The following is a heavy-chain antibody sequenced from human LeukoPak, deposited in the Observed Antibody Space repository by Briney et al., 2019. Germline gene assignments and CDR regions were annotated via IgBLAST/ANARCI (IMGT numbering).Heavy chain of an antibody. J-gene: IGHJ3*02. CDR3: ARLVLPPGGAFDI. Sequence: SETLSLTCTVSGGSISSYYWSWIRQPPGKGLEWIGYIYYSGSTNYNPSLKSRVAISVDTSKNQFSLKLSSVTAADTAVYYCARLVLPPGGAFDIWGQGTMVTVSS. CDR2: IYYSGST. V-gene: IGHV4-59*01. CDR1: GGSISSYY. D-gene: IGHD6-13*01.